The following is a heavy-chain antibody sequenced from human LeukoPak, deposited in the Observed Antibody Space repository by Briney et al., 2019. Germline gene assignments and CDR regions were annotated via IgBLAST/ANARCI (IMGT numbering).Heavy chain of an antibody. Sequence: SETLSLTCTVSGGSISSSSYYWGWIRQPPGKGLEWIGSIYYSGSTYYNPSLKSRVTISVETSKNQFSLKLSSVTAADTAVYYCARDLYNWFDPWGQGTLVTVSS. J-gene: IGHJ5*02. CDR1: GGSISSSSYY. V-gene: IGHV4-39*07. CDR2: IYYSGST. CDR3: ARDLYNWFDP.